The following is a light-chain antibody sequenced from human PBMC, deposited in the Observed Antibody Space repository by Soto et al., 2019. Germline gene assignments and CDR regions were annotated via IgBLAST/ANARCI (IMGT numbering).Light chain of an antibody. J-gene: IGLJ1*01. Sequence: QSVLTQPPSVSAAPGQKVTISCSGSSSTIWVISLSWYQQPPEAAPKLLIYENDKRPSGIPDRFSGSNSGTSATLGFTGLQTGDEADYYCGTWDSSLSADVFGTGTKVTVL. V-gene: IGLV1-51*02. CDR1: SSTIWVIS. CDR3: GTWDSSLSADV. CDR2: END.